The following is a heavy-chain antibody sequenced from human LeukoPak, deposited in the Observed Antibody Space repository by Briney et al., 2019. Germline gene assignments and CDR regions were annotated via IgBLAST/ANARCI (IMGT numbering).Heavy chain of an antibody. CDR2: ISGSGDST. D-gene: IGHD3-10*01. J-gene: IGHJ4*02. Sequence: GGSLRLSCAASEFTFSIYAMTWVRQAPGRGLEWVSSISGSGDSTYYADSVKGRFTISRDNAKNSLYLQMNSLRAEDTAVYYCARDRGSGSYFDYWGQGTLVTVSS. CDR3: ARDRGSGSYFDY. V-gene: IGHV3-23*01. CDR1: EFTFSIYA.